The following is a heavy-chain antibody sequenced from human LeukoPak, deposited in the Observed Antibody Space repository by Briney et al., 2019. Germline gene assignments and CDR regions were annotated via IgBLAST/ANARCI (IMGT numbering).Heavy chain of an antibody. Sequence: PGGSLRLSCAASGSTLSSSWMPWVRQVPGRGLVWVSRISSGGGSRDYADSVKGRFTISRDNAKTTLYLQMNSLRPEDTAVYYCARDSGTQGPYYYGLDVWGRGTTVTVSS. CDR2: ISSGGGSR. D-gene: IGHD1-7*01. J-gene: IGHJ6*02. V-gene: IGHV3-74*01. CDR3: ARDSGTQGPYYYGLDV. CDR1: GSTLSSSW.